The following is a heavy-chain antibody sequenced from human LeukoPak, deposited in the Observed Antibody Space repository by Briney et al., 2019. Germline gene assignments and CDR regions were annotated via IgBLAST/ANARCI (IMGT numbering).Heavy chain of an antibody. V-gene: IGHV1-69*04. CDR1: GGTFSSYG. D-gene: IGHD3-10*01. J-gene: IGHJ5*02. CDR3: ARDLEATTMVRGVPTNNWFDP. Sequence: GASVKVSCKDSGGTFSSYGISWLRQAPGQGPEWMGRIIPILGIANYPQKFRGRVTITADKSTSTAYMQLSSLTFEDTAVYYCARDLEATTMVRGVPTNNWFDPWGQGSLITVSS. CDR2: IIPILGIA.